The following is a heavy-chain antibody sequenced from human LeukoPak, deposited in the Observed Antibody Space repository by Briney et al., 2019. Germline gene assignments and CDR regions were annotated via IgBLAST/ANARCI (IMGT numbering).Heavy chain of an antibody. CDR3: AKPRTNGLGCAQFDY. CDR1: GFTFSSFA. Sequence: PGGSLRLSCAASGFTFSSFAMTWVRQAPGKGLEWVSGFDGNGPNTYYADSVKGRWTISRDNSRNTLYLEMNSLRPEDTAIYYCAKPRTNGLGCAQFDYWAQGSLVTVSS. V-gene: IGHV3-23*01. D-gene: IGHD4-17*01. J-gene: IGHJ4*02. CDR2: FDGNGPNT.